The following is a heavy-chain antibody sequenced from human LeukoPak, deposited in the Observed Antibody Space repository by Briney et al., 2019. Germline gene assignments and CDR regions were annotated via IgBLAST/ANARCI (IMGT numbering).Heavy chain of an antibody. D-gene: IGHD6-13*01. CDR2: ISYDETSK. V-gene: IGHV3-30-3*01. CDR1: GFTFSSYA. Sequence: PGRSLRLSCAASGFTFSSYAMHWVRQAPGRGLECLALISYDETSKYYADSVKGRFTISRDNSKNTLYLQMDSLRDEDTAVYYCARDWQLDFWGQGTLVTVSS. J-gene: IGHJ4*02. CDR3: ARDWQLDF.